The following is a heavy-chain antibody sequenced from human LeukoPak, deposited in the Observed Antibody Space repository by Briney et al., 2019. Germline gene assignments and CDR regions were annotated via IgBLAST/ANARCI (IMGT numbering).Heavy chain of an antibody. CDR3: ARGGGVGATIDY. V-gene: IGHV1-18*01. D-gene: IGHD1-26*01. CDR1: GYNFAVYG. Sequence: ASVKVSCKASGYNFAVYGMTWVRQAPGQGLEWMGWINGFNGVANYAQTLKGRVTMTTDKSTTTAYLGLTSLKSGDTAIYFCARGGGVGATIDYWGQGTLVTVSS. CDR2: INGFNGVA. J-gene: IGHJ4*02.